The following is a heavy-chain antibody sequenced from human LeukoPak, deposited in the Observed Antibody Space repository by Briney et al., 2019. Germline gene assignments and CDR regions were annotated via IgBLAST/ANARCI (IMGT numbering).Heavy chain of an antibody. CDR1: GFTVSNNY. CDR2: IYSAGTT. Sequence: GGSLRLSCAASGFTVSNNYMTWVRQAPGKGLEWVSVIYSAGTTNYADSVKGRFTISRDNAKNSLYLQMNSLRAEDTAVYYCARDRSRRDYDAFDIWGQGTMVTVSS. V-gene: IGHV3-66*01. CDR3: ARDRSRRDYDAFDI. J-gene: IGHJ3*02. D-gene: IGHD4-11*01.